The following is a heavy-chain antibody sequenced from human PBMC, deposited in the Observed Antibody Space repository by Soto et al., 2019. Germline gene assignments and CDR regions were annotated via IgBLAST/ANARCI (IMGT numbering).Heavy chain of an antibody. CDR3: ARGRYGDY. CDR2: ISAHNGNT. Sequence: QVHLVQSGAEVKKPGASVKVSCKGSGYTFTSYGITWVRQAPGQGLEWMGWISAHNGNTDYAQKLQGRVTVTRDTSTSTAYMELRSLRADDTAVDDWARGRYGDYWGQGALVTVSS. D-gene: IGHD1-1*01. CDR1: GYTFTSYG. V-gene: IGHV1-18*01. J-gene: IGHJ4*02.